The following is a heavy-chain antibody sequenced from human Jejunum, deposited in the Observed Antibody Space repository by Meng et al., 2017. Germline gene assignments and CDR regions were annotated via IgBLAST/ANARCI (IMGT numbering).Heavy chain of an antibody. CDR1: GASMSSGNYD. CDR3: ARVNWTSSYWYFDL. CDR2: IYYSGST. V-gene: IGHV4-31*01. D-gene: IGHD1-1*01. Sequence: QIHRQVSGPGLVKPSQTLSLTCTVSGASMSSGNYDWTWIRQHPGKGLEWIGYIYYSGSTYYNPSLQSLVTISIDMSENQFSLKLTSVTAADTAVYYCARVNWTSSYWYFDLWGRGTLVTVSS. J-gene: IGHJ2*01.